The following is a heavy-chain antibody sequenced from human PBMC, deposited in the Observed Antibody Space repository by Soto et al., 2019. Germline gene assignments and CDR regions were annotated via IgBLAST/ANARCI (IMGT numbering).Heavy chain of an antibody. CDR1: GYTFTGYY. D-gene: IGHD2-15*01. J-gene: IGHJ6*02. V-gene: IGHV1-2*04. CDR2: INPNSGGT. CDR3: ARMVVAATRGYYYGMDV. Sequence: ASVKVSCKASGYTFTGYYMHWVRQAPGQGLEWMGWINPNSGGTNYAQKFQGWVTMTRDTSISTAYMELSRLRSDDTAVYYCARMVVAATRGYYYGMDVWGQGTTVTVSS.